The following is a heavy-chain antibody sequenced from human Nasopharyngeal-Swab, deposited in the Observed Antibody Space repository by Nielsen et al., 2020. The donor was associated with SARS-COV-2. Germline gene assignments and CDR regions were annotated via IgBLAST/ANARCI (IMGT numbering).Heavy chain of an antibody. CDR3: ARERGAPLSERPYYYDSSGGLDAFDI. Sequence: WIRQPPGKGLEWIGYIYYSGSTNYNPSLKSRVTISVDTSKNQFSLKLSSVTAADTAVYYCARERGAPLSERPYYYDSSGGLDAFDIWGQGTMGTVSS. J-gene: IGHJ3*02. D-gene: IGHD3-22*01. CDR2: IYYSGST. V-gene: IGHV4-59*01.